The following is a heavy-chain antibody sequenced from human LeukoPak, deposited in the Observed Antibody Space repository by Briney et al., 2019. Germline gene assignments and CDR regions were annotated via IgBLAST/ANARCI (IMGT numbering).Heavy chain of an antibody. J-gene: IGHJ4*01. D-gene: IGHD4-23*01. V-gene: IGHV3-74*01. CDR3: ARGPGSAGGAYVGDY. CDR2: SDGGGSST. CDR1: GFTFSNHW. Sequence: GGSLRLSCAASGFTFSNHWMHWVRQVPGKGLVWVSRSDGGGSSTSYADSVKGRFSISRDNAKSTLYLQMDSLRAEDTAVYYCARGPGSAGGAYVGDYWGQGILVTVSS.